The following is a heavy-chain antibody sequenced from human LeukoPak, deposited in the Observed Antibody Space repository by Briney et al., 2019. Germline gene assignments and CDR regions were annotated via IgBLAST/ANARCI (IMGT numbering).Heavy chain of an antibody. J-gene: IGHJ4*02. CDR2: ISSNGGST. V-gene: IGHV3-64D*06. CDR3: VKDYEDTAMVTFGY. CDR1: GLNFNNYP. D-gene: IGHD5-18*01. Sequence: GGSPGLLRSASGLNFNNYPIHWVRQDPGKGPEYVSAISSNGGSTYYADSVKGRFTISRDNSKNTLYLQMSSLRAEDTAVYYCVKDYEDTAMVTFGYWGQGTLVTVSS.